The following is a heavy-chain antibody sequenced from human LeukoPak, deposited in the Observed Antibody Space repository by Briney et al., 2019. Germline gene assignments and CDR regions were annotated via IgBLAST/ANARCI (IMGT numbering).Heavy chain of an antibody. CDR3: ARTTEGGYSYGYFYYYYMDV. J-gene: IGHJ6*03. Sequence: PSETLSLTCTVSGYSITRGYYWGWIRQPPGKGPEWIASIFHTGSTYYNPSLKSRVTISVDTSKNQFSLKLSSVTAADTAVYYCARTTEGGYSYGYFYYYYMDVWGKGTTVTISS. V-gene: IGHV4-38-2*02. D-gene: IGHD5-18*01. CDR2: IFHTGST. CDR1: GYSITRGYY.